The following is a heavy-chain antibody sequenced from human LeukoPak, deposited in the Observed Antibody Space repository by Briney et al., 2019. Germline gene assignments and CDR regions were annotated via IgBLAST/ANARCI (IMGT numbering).Heavy chain of an antibody. J-gene: IGHJ4*02. CDR2: ISAYNGNT. D-gene: IGHD6-13*01. Sequence: ASVKVSCKASGYTFTSYGISWVRQAPGQGLEWMGWISAYNGNTNYAQKLQGRVTMTTDTSTSTAYMGLRSLRSDDTAVYHCARDNPGIAAAGIIGFDYWGQGTLVTVSS. CDR1: GYTFTSYG. CDR3: ARDNPGIAAAGIIGFDY. V-gene: IGHV1-18*04.